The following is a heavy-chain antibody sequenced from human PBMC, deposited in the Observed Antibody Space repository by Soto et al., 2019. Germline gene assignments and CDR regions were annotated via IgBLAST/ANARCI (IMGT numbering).Heavy chain of an antibody. V-gene: IGHV1-3*01. D-gene: IGHD2-21*01. CDR1: GYSFTKYA. CDR3: AVPPCVGECDFDP. J-gene: IGHJ5*02. Sequence: QVQLVQSGAEVKKPGASVKVSCETSGYSFTKYAMHWVRQAPVQSLEWMGCISAGSGDTKYSQKFKGRVTITRDTSANTAYMELSSLRSEDTAVYYCAVPPCVGECDFDPWGQGTPVTVSS. CDR2: ISAGSGDT.